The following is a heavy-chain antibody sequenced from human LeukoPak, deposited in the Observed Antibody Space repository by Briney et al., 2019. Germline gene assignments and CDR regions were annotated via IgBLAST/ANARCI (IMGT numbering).Heavy chain of an antibody. Sequence: SETLSLTCTVSGGSISTYYWSWIRQPPGKGLEWIGYIYYSGSTNYNPSLKSRVTITVDTSQNQFSLKLSSVTAADTAVYYCARDSGGKWYSSSYYGMDVWGQGTTVTVSS. CDR2: IYYSGST. V-gene: IGHV4-59*01. D-gene: IGHD6-13*01. J-gene: IGHJ6*02. CDR3: ARDSGGKWYSSSYYGMDV. CDR1: GGSISTYY.